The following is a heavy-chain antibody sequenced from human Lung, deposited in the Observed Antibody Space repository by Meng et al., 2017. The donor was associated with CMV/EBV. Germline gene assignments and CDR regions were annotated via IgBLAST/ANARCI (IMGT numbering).Heavy chain of an antibody. Sequence: SVSSASYYWSWIRQLTGKGLEWIAYVYYGGGTNYNPSLKSRVTISVDTSKNQFSLKLSSVTAADTAVYYCARGTGYCSSTSCYPFDPWARGPWSPSPQ. CDR2: VYYGGGT. D-gene: IGHD2-2*01. CDR1: SVSSASYY. J-gene: IGHJ5*02. V-gene: IGHV4-61*01. CDR3: ARGTGYCSSTSCYPFDP.